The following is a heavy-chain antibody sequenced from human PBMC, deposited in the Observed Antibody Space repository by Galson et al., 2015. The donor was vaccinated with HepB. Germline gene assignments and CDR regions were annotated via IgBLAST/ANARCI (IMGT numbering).Heavy chain of an antibody. J-gene: IGHJ4*02. D-gene: IGHD1-14*01. CDR1: GLYFPDVW. V-gene: IGHV3-15*01. Sequence: SLRLSCAVSGLYFPDVWMTWVRQAPGKGLEWVGRIKSRIGGGTTDLAAAVKGRFTMSRDDSKTTVYLHMNSLKTEDTAVYYCTTRYHYTDYWGQGTLVTVSS. CDR3: TTRYHYTDY. CDR2: IKSRIGGGTT.